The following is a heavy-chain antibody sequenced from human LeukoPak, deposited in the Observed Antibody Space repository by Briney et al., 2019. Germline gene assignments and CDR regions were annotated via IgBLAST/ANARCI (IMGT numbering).Heavy chain of an antibody. CDR1: GFTFSRYE. D-gene: IGHD3-10*01. Sequence: GGSLRLSCAASGFTFSRYEMNWVRQAPGKGLEWVSYISSSGSTIYYADSVKGRFTISRDNAKNSLYLQMNSLRAEDTAVYYCARSPGSGSYYPPSDYFDYWGQGTLVTVSS. J-gene: IGHJ4*02. CDR2: ISSSGSTI. CDR3: ARSPGSGSYYPPSDYFDY. V-gene: IGHV3-48*03.